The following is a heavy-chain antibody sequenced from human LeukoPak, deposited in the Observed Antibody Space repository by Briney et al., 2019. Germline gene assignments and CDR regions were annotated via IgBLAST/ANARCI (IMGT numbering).Heavy chain of an antibody. Sequence: GASVKVSCKASGYTFTGYYMHWVRQAPGQGLEWMGWINPNSGGTNYAQKFQGRVTMTRDMSTSTVYMELSSLRSEDTAVYYCARKAVVPAAKTGYYYYYMDVWGKGTTVTVSS. CDR1: GYTFTGYY. D-gene: IGHD2-2*01. V-gene: IGHV1-2*02. CDR3: ARKAVVPAAKTGYYYYYMDV. CDR2: INPNSGGT. J-gene: IGHJ6*03.